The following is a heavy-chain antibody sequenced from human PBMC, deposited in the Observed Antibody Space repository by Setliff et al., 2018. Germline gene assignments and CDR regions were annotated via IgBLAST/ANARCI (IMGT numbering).Heavy chain of an antibody. CDR3: ARLQGEWELSTGAAAFDI. D-gene: IGHD1-26*01. CDR2: IYYGGST. V-gene: IGHV4-61*03. J-gene: IGHJ3*02. Sequence: PSETLSLTCTVSGGSISDYDASISGYYWSWIRQPPGKGLEWIGYIYYGGSTNYNPSLKSRVTISVDTSKDHFSLKLSSVTAADTAVYYCARLQGEWELSTGAAAFDIWGQGTMVTVSS. CDR1: GGSISDYDASISGYY.